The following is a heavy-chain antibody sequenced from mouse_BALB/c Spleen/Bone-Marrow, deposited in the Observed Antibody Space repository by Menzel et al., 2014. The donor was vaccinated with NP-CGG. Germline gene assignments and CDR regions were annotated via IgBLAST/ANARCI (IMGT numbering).Heavy chain of an antibody. CDR2: INPGSSTI. D-gene: IGHD1-2*01. J-gene: IGHJ2*01. CDR1: GFDFGRYW. Sequence: EVQLVESGGGLVQPGGSLNLACVASGFDFGRYWMSWARQAPGKGLEWIGEINPGSSTINYSPSLKDKFIISGDNAKNTLYLQMSKVRSEDTALYYCARLGHYGYHDSWGQGTTLTVSS. CDR3: ARLGHYGYHDS. V-gene: IGHV4-2*02.